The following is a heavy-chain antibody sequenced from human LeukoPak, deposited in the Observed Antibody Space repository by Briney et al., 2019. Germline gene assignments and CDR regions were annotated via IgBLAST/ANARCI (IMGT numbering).Heavy chain of an antibody. CDR2: ISWNSGSI. Sequence: AGRSLRLSCAASGFTFDDYAMHWVRQAPGEGLEWVSGISWNSGSIGYADSVKGRFTISRDNAKNSLYLQMNSLRAEDTALYYCAKDGHYYDSSGYYGFQFDYWGQGTLVTVSS. J-gene: IGHJ4*02. V-gene: IGHV3-9*01. CDR1: GFTFDDYA. D-gene: IGHD3-22*01. CDR3: AKDGHYYDSSGYYGFQFDY.